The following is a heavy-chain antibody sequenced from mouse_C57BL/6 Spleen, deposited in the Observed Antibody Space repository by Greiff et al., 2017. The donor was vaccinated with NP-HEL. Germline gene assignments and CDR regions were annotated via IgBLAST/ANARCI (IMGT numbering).Heavy chain of an antibody. Sequence: VQLKQSVAELVRPGASVKLSCTASGFNIKNTYMHWVKQRPEQGLEWIGRIDPANGNTKYAPKFKGKATITADTSSNTAYLQLSSLTSEDTAIYYCARAEHGWPYYFDYWGQGTTLTVSS. J-gene: IGHJ2*01. CDR3: ARAEHGWPYYFDY. D-gene: IGHD1-1*02. CDR2: IDPANGNT. CDR1: GFNIKNTY. V-gene: IGHV14-3*01.